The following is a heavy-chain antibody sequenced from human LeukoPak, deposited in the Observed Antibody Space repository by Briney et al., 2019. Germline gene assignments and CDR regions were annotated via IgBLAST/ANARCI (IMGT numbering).Heavy chain of an antibody. CDR3: ASLWLTSIDP. CDR2: IYSGGST. D-gene: IGHD6-19*01. V-gene: IGHV3-66*01. CDR1: GCTVSSNY. Sequence: PGGSLRLSCAASGCTVSSNYMSWVRQAPGKGLEWVSVIYSGGSTYYADSVKGRFTISRDNSKNTLYLQMNSLRAEDTAVYYCASLWLTSIDPWGQGTLVTVSS. J-gene: IGHJ5*02.